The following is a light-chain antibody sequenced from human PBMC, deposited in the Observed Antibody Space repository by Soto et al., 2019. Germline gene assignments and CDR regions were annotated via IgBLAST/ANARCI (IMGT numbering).Light chain of an antibody. J-gene: IGLJ1*01. Sequence: QSVLTQPPSVSGAPGQWVTISCNGSKSNIGASYSVNWYQQSPGTAPKLLIYANDNRPSGISSRFSGSKSGNTASLTISGLQTEDEADYYCSSYTSSSTLFGTGTKVTVL. CDR3: SSYTSSSTL. V-gene: IGLV1-40*01. CDR1: KSNIGASYS. CDR2: AND.